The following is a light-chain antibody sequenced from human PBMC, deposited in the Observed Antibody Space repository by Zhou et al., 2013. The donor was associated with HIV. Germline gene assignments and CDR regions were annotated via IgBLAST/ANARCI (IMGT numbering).Light chain of an antibody. V-gene: IGKV1-12*01. CDR3: QQANSFPPT. J-gene: IGKJ3*01. CDR1: QDISNW. CDR2: AAS. Sequence: DIQMTQSPSSVSASVGDRVTITCRASQDISNWLAWYQQRPGKAPKLLIYAASSLQSGVPSRFSGSGSRTDFTLTISSLQPEDFATYYCQQANSFPPTFGPGTKVDIK.